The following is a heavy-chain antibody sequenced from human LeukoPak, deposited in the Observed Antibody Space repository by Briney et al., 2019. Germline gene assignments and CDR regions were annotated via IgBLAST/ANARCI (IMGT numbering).Heavy chain of an antibody. Sequence: LPGGSLRLSCAASGFTFSSYWMSWVRQAPGKGLEWVANIKQDGSEKYYVDSVKGRFTISRDNAENSLFLQMNSLRAEDTAVYYCARARDYGSGSYWGQGTLVTVSS. D-gene: IGHD3-10*01. CDR1: GFTFSSYW. CDR3: ARARDYGSGSY. J-gene: IGHJ4*02. CDR2: IKQDGSEK. V-gene: IGHV3-7*01.